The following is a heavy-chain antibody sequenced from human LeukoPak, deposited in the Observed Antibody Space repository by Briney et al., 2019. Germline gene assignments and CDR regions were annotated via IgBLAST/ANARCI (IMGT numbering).Heavy chain of an antibody. Sequence: PGGSLRLSCAASGFTFSSYAMSWVRRAPGEGLEWVSAISGSGGSTHYTDSVKGRFTISRDNSKNTLYLQMNSLRAEDTAVYYCAKDPPQVGASRKFDYWGQGTLVTVSS. V-gene: IGHV3-23*01. J-gene: IGHJ4*02. CDR3: AKDPPQVGASRKFDY. CDR2: ISGSGGST. D-gene: IGHD1-26*01. CDR1: GFTFSSYA.